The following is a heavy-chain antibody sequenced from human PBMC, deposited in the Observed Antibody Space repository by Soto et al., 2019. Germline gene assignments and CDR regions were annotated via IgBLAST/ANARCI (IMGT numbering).Heavy chain of an antibody. D-gene: IGHD2-15*01. CDR2: IHPSGDT. CDR3: VRGYCTTSPCSGDFQF. Sequence: ASVKVSCKASGYKFTTYFIHCVLQSPLQGLEWMGMIHPSGDTGYAQKFRGRVTMTIDTSTTTAYMELRNLTSEGTAVYFSVRGYCTTSPCSGDFQFWGQGTLVTVSS. V-gene: IGHV1-46*01. CDR1: GYKFTTYF. J-gene: IGHJ1*01.